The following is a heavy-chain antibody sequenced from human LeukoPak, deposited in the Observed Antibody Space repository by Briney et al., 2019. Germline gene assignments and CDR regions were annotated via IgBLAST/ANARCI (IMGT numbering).Heavy chain of an antibody. D-gene: IGHD6-19*01. J-gene: IGHJ4*02. CDR2: IIPFLGIA. Sequence: SVKVSCKASVCTFSSYAISWVRQAPGQGLEWMGRIIPFLGIANYAQQFQGRVTITADKSTSTAYMELSSLRSEDTAVYYCASRAIAVADTKFNYWGQGTLVTVSS. CDR3: ASRAIAVADTKFNY. CDR1: VCTFSSYA. V-gene: IGHV1-69*04.